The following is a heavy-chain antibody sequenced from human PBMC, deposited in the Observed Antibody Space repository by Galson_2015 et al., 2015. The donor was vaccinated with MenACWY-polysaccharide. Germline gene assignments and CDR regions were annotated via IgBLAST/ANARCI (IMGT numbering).Heavy chain of an antibody. Sequence: LSLTCTVSGGSISSVGYYGGWIRQPPGKGLEWIGSIYYGGATYYNPSLKSRVTISVDTPKNQFSLKLSSVTAADTAVYYCARILGTTGNSDHWGQGVLVTVSS. V-gene: IGHV4-39*01. J-gene: IGHJ4*02. CDR2: IYYGGAT. CDR3: ARILGTTGNSDH. CDR1: GGSISSVGYY. D-gene: IGHD1-1*01.